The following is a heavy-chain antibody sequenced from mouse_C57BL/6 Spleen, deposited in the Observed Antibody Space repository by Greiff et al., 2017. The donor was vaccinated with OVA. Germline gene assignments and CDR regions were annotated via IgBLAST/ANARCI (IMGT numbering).Heavy chain of an antibody. V-gene: IGHV1-54*01. Sequence: VQLQQSGAELVRPGTSVKVSCKASGYAFTNYLIEWVKQRPGQGLEWIGVINPGSGGTNYNEKFKGKATLTADKSSSTAYMQLSSLTSEDSAVYFCARLTTDAMDYWGQGTSVTVSS. D-gene: IGHD2-13*01. CDR2: INPGSGGT. CDR1: GYAFTNYL. J-gene: IGHJ4*01. CDR3: ARLTTDAMDY.